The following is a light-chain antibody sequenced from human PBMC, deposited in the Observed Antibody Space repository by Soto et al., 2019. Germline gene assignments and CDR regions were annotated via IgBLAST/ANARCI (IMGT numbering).Light chain of an antibody. CDR2: RAS. CDR1: QSVSSN. V-gene: IGKV3-15*01. Sequence: EIVMTQSPATLSVSPGERATLSCRASQSVSSNLAWYQQRPGQAPRLLIYRASSRATGTPARFSGSGSGTEFPLTISNLQSEDFSVYYWQQTNNWPPYAFGQGTKLEIK. J-gene: IGKJ2*01. CDR3: QQTNNWPPYA.